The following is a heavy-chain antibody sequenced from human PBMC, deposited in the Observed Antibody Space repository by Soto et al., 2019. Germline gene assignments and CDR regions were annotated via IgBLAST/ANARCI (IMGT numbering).Heavy chain of an antibody. V-gene: IGHV1-2*02. CDR3: ARDRRVAARSWFDP. CDR2: INPNSGGT. J-gene: IGHJ5*02. D-gene: IGHD6-6*01. CDR1: GYTFTGYY. Sequence: QVQLVQSGAEVKKPGASVKVSCKASGYTFTGYYMHWVRQAPGPGLEWMGWINPNSGGTNYAQQFQGRVTMTRDASISTAYKELSRLRSDDTAVDYWARDRRVAARSWFDPWGQGTLVTVSS.